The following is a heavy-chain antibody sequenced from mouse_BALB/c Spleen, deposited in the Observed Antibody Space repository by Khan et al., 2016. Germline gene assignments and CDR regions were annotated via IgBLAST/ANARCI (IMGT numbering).Heavy chain of an antibody. CDR1: GYSITSDYA. J-gene: IGHJ4*01. D-gene: IGHD1-1*01. V-gene: IGHV3-2*02. Sequence: EVQLQESGPGLVKPSQSLSLTCTVTGYSITSDYAWNWIRQFPGNKLDWMGYISFSGSTSYNPSLKSRISITRDTSKNQFFLQLNSVTTEDTATYYCARGGSSYEGAMDFWGQGTSVTVSS. CDR2: ISFSGST. CDR3: ARGGSSYEGAMDF.